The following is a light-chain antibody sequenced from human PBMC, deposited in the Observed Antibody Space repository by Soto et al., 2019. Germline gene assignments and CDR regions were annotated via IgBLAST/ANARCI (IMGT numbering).Light chain of an antibody. CDR1: QRLSSSY. CDR3: QQFGSSAWT. Sequence: EVVLTQFPGTLSLSPGERVTLSCRASQRLSSSYLAWYQQKPGQAPRLLIQGASSRATGIPDRFSGSGSGTDFTLTISRLEPEDFAVYYCQQFGSSAWTFGQGTKVDIK. V-gene: IGKV3-20*01. J-gene: IGKJ1*01. CDR2: GAS.